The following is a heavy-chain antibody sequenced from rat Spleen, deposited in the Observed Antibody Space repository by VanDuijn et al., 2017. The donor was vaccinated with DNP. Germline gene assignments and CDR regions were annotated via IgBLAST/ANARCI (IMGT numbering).Heavy chain of an antibody. CDR2: MSSGGST. D-gene: IGHD1-9*01. J-gene: IGHJ3*01. CDR1: GFSLTSYT. CDR3: ARSHTTGLTWFAY. V-gene: IGHV2-6*01. Sequence: QVQLKESGPGLVQNSEILSLTCTVSGFSLTSYTVSWVRQPPGKGLEWIATMSSGGSTYYNSVLKSRLSINRDTSESQVFLKMNSLQTEDTAMYFCARSHTTGLTWFAYWGQGTLVTVSS.